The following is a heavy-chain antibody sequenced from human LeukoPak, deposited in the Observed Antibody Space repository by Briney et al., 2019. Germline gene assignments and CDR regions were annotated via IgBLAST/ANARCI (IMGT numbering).Heavy chain of an antibody. V-gene: IGHV4-4*07. CDR1: GGSISSYY. D-gene: IGHD3-16*01. CDR3: ARVLYYFGGGYFDY. CDR2: IYTSGST. J-gene: IGHJ4*02. Sequence: SETLSLTCTVSGGSISSYYWSWIRQPAGKGLEWIGRIYTSGSTNYNPSLKSRVTMSVDTSKNQFSLKLSSVTAADTAVYYCARVLYYFGGGYFDYWGQGTLVTVSS.